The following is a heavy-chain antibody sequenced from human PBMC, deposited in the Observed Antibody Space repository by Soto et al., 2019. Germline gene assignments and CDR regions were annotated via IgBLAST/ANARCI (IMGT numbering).Heavy chain of an antibody. V-gene: IGHV3-66*01. CDR1: GFTVSSNY. J-gene: IGHJ3*02. D-gene: IGHD4-17*01. CDR3: ARGGSSMTTELFAAFDI. Sequence: GGSLRLSCAASGFTVSSNYMSWVRQAPGKGLEWVSVIYSGGSTYYADSVKGRFTISRDNSKNTLYLQMNSLRAEDTAVYYCARGGSSMTTELFAAFDIWGQGTMVTVSS. CDR2: IYSGGST.